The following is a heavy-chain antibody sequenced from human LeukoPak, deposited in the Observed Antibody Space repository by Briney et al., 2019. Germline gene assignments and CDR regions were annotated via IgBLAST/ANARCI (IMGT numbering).Heavy chain of an antibody. D-gene: IGHD3-16*02. CDR1: GFTFSSYG. V-gene: IGHV3-33*01. J-gene: IGHJ6*02. Sequence: GGSLRLSCAASGFTFSSYGMHWVRQAPGKGPGWVAVIWYDGSNKYYADSVKGRFTISRDNSKNTLYLQMNSLRAEDTAVYYCAREGGLSDYGMDVWGQGTTVTVSS. CDR2: IWYDGSNK. CDR3: AREGGLSDYGMDV.